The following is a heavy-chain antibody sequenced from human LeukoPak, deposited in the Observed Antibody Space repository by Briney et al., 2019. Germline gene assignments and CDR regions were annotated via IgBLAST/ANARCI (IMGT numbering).Heavy chain of an antibody. CDR1: GFTFSSYA. CDR2: ISGSGGST. J-gene: IGHJ5*02. CDR3: ATDDKKTISEYNWFDP. D-gene: IGHD1-1*01. Sequence: PGGSLRLSCAASGFTFSSYAMSWVRQAPGKGLEWVSAISGSGGSTYYADSVKGRFTISRDNPKNTLYLQMNSLRAEDTAVYYCATDDKKTISEYNWFDPWGQGTLVTVSS. V-gene: IGHV3-23*01.